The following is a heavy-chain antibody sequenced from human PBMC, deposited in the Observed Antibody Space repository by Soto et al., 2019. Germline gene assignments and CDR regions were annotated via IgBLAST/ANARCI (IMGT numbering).Heavy chain of an antibody. CDR2: INEDGSEI. V-gene: IGHV3-7*01. J-gene: IGHJ6*02. CDR1: GFTFSSSW. CDR3: ARWDYYYGMDV. Sequence: AGGSLRLSCAASGFTFSSSWMTWVRQAPGRGLEWVANINEDGSEIYYVDSLKGRFTISRDNAKNSLYLQMNSLRAEDTAVYYCARWDYYYGMDVWGQGTTVTVSS.